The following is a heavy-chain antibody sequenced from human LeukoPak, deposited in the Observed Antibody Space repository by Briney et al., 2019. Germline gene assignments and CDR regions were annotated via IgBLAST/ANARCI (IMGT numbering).Heavy chain of an antibody. CDR2: IYHGSA. Sequence: SETLSLTCTVSDDSVSSSRYYRTWIRRPPGKGLEWIGYIYHGSATYNPSLERRVTLSMDTSKNQYSLKMTSVTAADTAVYYCAREGGRQWLVSGALDSWGQGTLVTVSS. J-gene: IGHJ5*01. D-gene: IGHD6-19*01. V-gene: IGHV4-61*01. CDR1: DDSVSSSRYY. CDR3: AREGGRQWLVSGALDS.